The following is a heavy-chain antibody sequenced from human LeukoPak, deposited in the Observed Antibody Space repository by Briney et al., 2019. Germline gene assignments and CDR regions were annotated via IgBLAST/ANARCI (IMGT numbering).Heavy chain of an antibody. V-gene: IGHV4-38-2*02. CDR2: IYHSGST. J-gene: IGHJ4*02. Sequence: PSETLSLTCTVSGYSISSGYYWGWIRQPPGKGLEWIGSIYHSGSTYYNPSLKSRVTISVDTSKNQFSLKLSSVTAADAAVYYCARRLTRKGSDYWGQGTLVTVSS. CDR3: ARRLTRKGSDY. CDR1: GYSISSGYY. D-gene: IGHD1-14*01.